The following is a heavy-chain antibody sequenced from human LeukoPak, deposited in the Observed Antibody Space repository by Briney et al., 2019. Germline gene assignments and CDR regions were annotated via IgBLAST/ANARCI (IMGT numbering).Heavy chain of an antibody. CDR1: GFTFSSYA. CDR2: ISTSGRT. CDR3: ARDLDSSGYYHVVDS. J-gene: IGHJ4*02. Sequence: GGSLRLSCAASGFTFSSYAMSWVRQAPGKGLEWVSLISTSGRTHYADSVQGRFTISRDNSKNTLSLHMNSLRAEDTAVYYCARDLDSSGYYHVVDSWGQGALVTVSS. V-gene: IGHV3-23*01. D-gene: IGHD3-22*01.